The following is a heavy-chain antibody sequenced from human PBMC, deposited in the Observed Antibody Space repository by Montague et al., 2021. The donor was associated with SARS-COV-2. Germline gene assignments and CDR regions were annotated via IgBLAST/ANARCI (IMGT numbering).Heavy chain of an antibody. V-gene: IGHV4-34*01. D-gene: IGHD3-9*01. Sequence: SETLSLTCAVYGGSFSGSFWTWIRQPPGKGLEWLGEINHRGTTKYNPSAESRVLMSVDTSQNQFALRLTSVTVPDTAVYYCAKTGGFSEILADYDNPRDVPLRHRQKDVQPPRRAFDIWGQGQLVTVSS. CDR1: GGSFSGSF. J-gene: IGHJ3*02. CDR2: INHRGTT. CDR3: AKTGGFSEILADYDNPRDVPLRHRQKDVQPPRRAFDI.